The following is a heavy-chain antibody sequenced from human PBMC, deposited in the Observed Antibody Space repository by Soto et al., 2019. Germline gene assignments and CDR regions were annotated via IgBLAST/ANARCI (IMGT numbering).Heavy chain of an antibody. CDR3: ARDWLDA. CDR1: GFTFSNYW. CDR2: MKKDGSQK. V-gene: IGHV3-7*01. Sequence: GGSLRLSCVASGFTFSNYWMSWVRQAPGKGLEWVANMKKDGSQKYYVDSVKGRFTISRDNARNSLYLQMNSLRVEDTAVYYCARDWLDACGQGTLVAVYS. J-gene: IGHJ5*02.